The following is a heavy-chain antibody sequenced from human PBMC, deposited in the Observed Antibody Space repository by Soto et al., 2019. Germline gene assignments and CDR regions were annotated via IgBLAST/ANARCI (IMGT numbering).Heavy chain of an antibody. CDR1: EFTFSSYS. V-gene: IGHV3-48*01. Sequence: EVQLVESGGGLIQPGGSLRLSCAASEFTFSSYSMNWVRQAPGKGLEWVSYISGGSISSTIYYADSAKGRFTISRDNAKNSLYLQMNSLRAEDTAVYSCATGYFDLWGRGTLVTVSS. CDR3: ATGYFDL. CDR2: ISGGSISSTI. J-gene: IGHJ2*01.